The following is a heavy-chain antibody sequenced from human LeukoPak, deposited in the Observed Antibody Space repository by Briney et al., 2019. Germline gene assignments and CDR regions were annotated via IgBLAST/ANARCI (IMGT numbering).Heavy chain of an antibody. D-gene: IGHD3-22*01. CDR1: GFTFSSYS. V-gene: IGHV3-21*04. Sequence: GGSLRLSCAASGFTFSSYSMNWVRQAPGKGLEWVSSISSSSSYIYYADSVKGRFTISRDNAKNSLYLQMNSLRAEDTAVYYCARGYDSSGPVGYWGQGTLVTVSS. CDR2: ISSSSSYI. J-gene: IGHJ4*02. CDR3: ARGYDSSGPVGY.